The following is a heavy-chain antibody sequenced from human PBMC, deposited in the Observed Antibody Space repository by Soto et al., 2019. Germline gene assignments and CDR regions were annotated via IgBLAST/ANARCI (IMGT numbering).Heavy chain of an antibody. V-gene: IGHV3-33*01. D-gene: IGHD5-12*01. CDR3: ARDDHSGYDYYYSGMDV. Sequence: GGSLRLSCAASGFTFSSYGMHWVRQAPGKGLEWVAVIWYDGSNKYYADSVKGRFTISRDNSKNTLYLQMNSLRAEDTAVYYCARDDHSGYDYYYSGMDVWGQGTTVTVSS. CDR1: GFTFSSYG. CDR2: IWYDGSNK. J-gene: IGHJ6*02.